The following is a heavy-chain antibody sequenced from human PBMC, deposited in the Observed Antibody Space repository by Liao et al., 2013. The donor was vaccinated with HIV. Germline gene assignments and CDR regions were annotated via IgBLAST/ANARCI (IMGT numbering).Heavy chain of an antibody. J-gene: IGHJ2*01. CDR3: ARGRTMVRGVATDWYFDL. Sequence: QVQLQESGPGLVKPSETLSLTCTVSGGSISSYYWSWIRQPAGKGLEWIGRIYTSGSTNYNPSLKSRVTMSVDTSKNQFSLKLSSVTAADTAVYYCARGRTMVRGVATDWYFDLWGRGTLVTVSS. V-gene: IGHV4-4*07. D-gene: IGHD3-10*01. CDR2: IYTSGST. CDR1: GGSISSYY.